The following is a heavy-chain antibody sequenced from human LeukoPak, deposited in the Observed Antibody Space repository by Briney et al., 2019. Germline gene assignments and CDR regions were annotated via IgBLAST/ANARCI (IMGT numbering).Heavy chain of an antibody. Sequence: GGSLRLSCAASGFTFSSYAMSWVRQAPGKGLEWVSAISGSGGSTYYADSVKGRFTISRDNSKNTLYLQMNSLRAEDPAVYYCAKDLALCVDTAMVTPFNNWFDPWGQGTLVTVSS. J-gene: IGHJ5*02. D-gene: IGHD5-18*01. CDR2: ISGSGGST. V-gene: IGHV3-23*01. CDR1: GFTFSSYA. CDR3: AKDLALCVDTAMVTPFNNWFDP.